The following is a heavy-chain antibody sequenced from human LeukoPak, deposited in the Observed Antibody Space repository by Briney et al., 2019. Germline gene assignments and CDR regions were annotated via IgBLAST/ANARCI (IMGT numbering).Heavy chain of an antibody. CDR2: IYHSGTT. D-gene: IGHD3-10*01. J-gene: IGHJ6*02. CDR1: GGSISSDY. CDR3: ARRTGYYYGMDV. V-gene: IGHV4-59*01. Sequence: SETLSLTCTVSGGSISSDYWNWIRQPPGKGLEWIGFIYHSGTTNYNPSLKSRVTISVDTSKNQFSLRLSSVTAADTAVYYCARRTGYYYGMDVWGQGTTVTVSS.